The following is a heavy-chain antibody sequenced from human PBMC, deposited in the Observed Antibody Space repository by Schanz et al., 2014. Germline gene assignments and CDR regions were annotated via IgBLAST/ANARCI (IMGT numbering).Heavy chain of an antibody. Sequence: VQLVESGGGLVQPGRSLRLSCAASGFTFSTYWMSWVRQAPGKGLEWVANIKQDESERSYVDSVKGRFTISRDNAKNSLYLQMNSLRAEDTAVYYCARDKGGYYPFDYWGQGTLVTVSS. V-gene: IGHV3-7*01. CDR3: ARDKGGYYPFDY. J-gene: IGHJ4*02. CDR1: GFTFSTYW. D-gene: IGHD3-3*01. CDR2: IKQDESER.